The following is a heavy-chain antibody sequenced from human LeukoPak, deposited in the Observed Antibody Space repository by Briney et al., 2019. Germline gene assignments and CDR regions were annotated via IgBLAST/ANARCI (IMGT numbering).Heavy chain of an antibody. J-gene: IGHJ4*02. CDR3: ARDTVLRGATMVY. Sequence: GASVKVSCKASGGTFSSYAISWVRQAPGRGLEWMGRIIPILGIANYAQKFQGRVTITADKSTSTAYMELSSLRSEDTAVYYCARDTVLRGATMVYWSQGTLVTVSS. D-gene: IGHD1-26*01. V-gene: IGHV1-69*04. CDR1: GGTFSSYA. CDR2: IIPILGIA.